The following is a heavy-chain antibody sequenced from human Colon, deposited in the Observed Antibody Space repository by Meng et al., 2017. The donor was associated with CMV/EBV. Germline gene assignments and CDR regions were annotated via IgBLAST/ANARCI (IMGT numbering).Heavy chain of an antibody. D-gene: IGHD2-2*01. CDR3: AKQMPWNYYYGMDL. CDR1: EFSFSSHS. Sequence: GESLKISCVVAEFSFSSHSMNWLRQAPGKGLEGVESISPTSSYMYYADSLKGRFTISRDNAKNSLYLQMNSLRAEDTAVYYCAKQMPWNYYYGMDLWGQGTTVTVSS. CDR2: ISPTSSYM. J-gene: IGHJ6*02. V-gene: IGHV3-21*01.